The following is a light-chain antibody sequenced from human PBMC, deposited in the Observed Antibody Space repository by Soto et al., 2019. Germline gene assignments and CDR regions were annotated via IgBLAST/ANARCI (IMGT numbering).Light chain of an antibody. Sequence: TVMTQSPATLSVSPGEGATVSCRASQSVGRNLAWYQQKPGQAPRLLIYDASTRATAMPARFSGRGYGTEFTLTLEKPQSEHFAVYYCLQYRYLPRTCGEGTKVEIK. CDR1: QSVGRN. J-gene: IGKJ1*01. V-gene: IGKV3-15*01. CDR2: DAS. CDR3: LQYRYLPRT.